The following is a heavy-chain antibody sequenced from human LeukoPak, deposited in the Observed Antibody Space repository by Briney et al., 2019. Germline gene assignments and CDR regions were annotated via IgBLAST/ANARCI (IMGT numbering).Heavy chain of an antibody. CDR1: AFTFSSYA. D-gene: IGHD3-9*01. J-gene: IGHJ5*02. CDR2: ISGGGGST. V-gene: IGHV3-23*01. Sequence: GGSLRLSCAASAFTFSSYAMNWVRQAPGKGLEWVSGISGGGGSTYYADSVKGRFTISRDNSKNTLYLQMDSLRADDTAVYYCARSGGEATYYDILTGYYNWWFDPWGQGTLVTVSS. CDR3: ARSGGEATYYDILTGYYNWWFDP.